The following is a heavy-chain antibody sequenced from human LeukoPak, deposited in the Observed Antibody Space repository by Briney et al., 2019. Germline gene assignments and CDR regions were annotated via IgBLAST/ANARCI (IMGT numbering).Heavy chain of an antibody. Sequence: SVKVSCKASGGTFSSYAISWVRQAPGQGLEWMGGIIPIFGTANYAQKFQGRVTITADESTSTAYMELSSLRSGDTAVYYCASQRGGVVPAANYYYYYYMDVWGKGTTVTVSS. D-gene: IGHD2-2*01. V-gene: IGHV1-69*01. CDR1: GGTFSSYA. CDR2: IIPIFGTA. CDR3: ASQRGGVVPAANYYYYYYMDV. J-gene: IGHJ6*03.